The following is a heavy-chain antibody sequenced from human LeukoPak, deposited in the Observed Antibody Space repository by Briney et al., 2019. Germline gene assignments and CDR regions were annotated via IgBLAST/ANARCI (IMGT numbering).Heavy chain of an antibody. D-gene: IGHD3-22*01. V-gene: IGHV3-15*01. Sequence: GGSLRLSCAASGFTFSNAWMNWVRQAPGKGLEWVGRIKSKTDGGTTDYAAPVKGRFTISRDDSKNTLYLQMNSLKSEDTAVYYCTTGLWYYDTSGYYLVDYWGQGTLVTVSS. CDR1: GFTFSNAW. J-gene: IGHJ4*02. CDR2: IKSKTDGGTT. CDR3: TTGLWYYDTSGYYLVDY.